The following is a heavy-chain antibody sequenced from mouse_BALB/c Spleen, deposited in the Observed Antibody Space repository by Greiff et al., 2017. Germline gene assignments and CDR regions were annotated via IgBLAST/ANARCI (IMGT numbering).Heavy chain of an antibody. V-gene: IGHV5-6*02. J-gene: IGHJ4*01. D-gene: IGHD2-1*01. CDR1: GFTFSSYG. Sequence: EVKVVESGVDLVKPGGSLKLSCAASGFTFSSYGMSWVRQTPDKRLEWVATISSGGSYTYYPDSVKGRFTISRDNAKNTLYLQMSSLKSEDTAMYYCARRGGKDAMDYWGQGTSVTVSS. CDR3: ARRGGKDAMDY. CDR2: ISSGGSYT.